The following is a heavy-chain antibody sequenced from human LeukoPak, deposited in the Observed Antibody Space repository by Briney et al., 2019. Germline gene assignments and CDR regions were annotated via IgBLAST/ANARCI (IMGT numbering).Heavy chain of an antibody. CDR2: ISSSSDYI. J-gene: IGHJ5*02. Sequence: GESLKISCAASGFTFSSSTMNWVRRAPGKGLEWVSSISSSSDYIYYADSVKGRFTISRDNAKNSLYLQMNSLRAEDTAVYYCVRIPNSANFPNWFDPWGQGTLVTVSS. CDR3: VRIPNSANFPNWFDP. D-gene: IGHD4/OR15-4a*01. CDR1: GFTFSSST. V-gene: IGHV3-21*01.